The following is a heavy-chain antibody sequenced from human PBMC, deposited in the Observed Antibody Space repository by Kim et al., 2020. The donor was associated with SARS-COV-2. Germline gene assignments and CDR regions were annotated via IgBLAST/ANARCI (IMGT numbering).Heavy chain of an antibody. CDR2: IRYDGSNK. V-gene: IGHV3-33*01. Sequence: GGSLRLSCAASGFTFSSYGMHWVRQAPGKGLEWVAVIRYDGSNKYYADSVKGRFTISRDNSKNTLYLQMNSLRAEDTAVYYCARADLYCGGDCYFDYWGQGTLVTVSS. D-gene: IGHD2-21*02. CDR3: ARADLYCGGDCYFDY. J-gene: IGHJ4*01. CDR1: GFTFSSYG.